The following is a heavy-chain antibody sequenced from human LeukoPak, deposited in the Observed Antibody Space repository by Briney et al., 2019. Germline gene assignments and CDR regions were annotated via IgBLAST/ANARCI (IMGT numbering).Heavy chain of an antibody. CDR1: GFTLNNYA. V-gene: IGHV3-48*04. J-gene: IGHJ4*02. CDR2: IGISSGPL. CDR3: ARANGCTSSYSFDY. D-gene: IGHD3-10*01. Sequence: GGSLRLSCAASGFTLNNYAMNWVRQTPGGRLEWVSFIGISSGPLLYADSVKGRFTISRDNAKASVYLQMNRLRAEDTAVYYCARANGCTSSYSFDYWGQGILVTVSS.